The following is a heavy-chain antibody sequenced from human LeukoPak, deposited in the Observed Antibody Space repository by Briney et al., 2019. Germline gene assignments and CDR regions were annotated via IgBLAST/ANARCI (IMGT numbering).Heavy chain of an antibody. CDR1: GFTFSSYS. D-gene: IGHD3-22*01. CDR3: ARLYYYDSSGYCLDY. V-gene: IGHV3-21*01. CDR2: ISSSSSYI. Sequence: GGSLRLSCAASGFTFSSYSTNWVRQAPGKGLEWVSSISSSSSYIYYADSVKGRFTISRDNAKNSLYLQMNSLRAEDTAVYYCARLYYYDSSGYCLDYWGQGTLVTVSS. J-gene: IGHJ4*02.